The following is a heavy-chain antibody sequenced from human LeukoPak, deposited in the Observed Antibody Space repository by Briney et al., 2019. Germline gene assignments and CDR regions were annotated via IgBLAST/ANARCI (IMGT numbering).Heavy chain of an antibody. CDR3: ASLAAAGTRSFDY. V-gene: IGHV3-7*03. CDR1: GFTFSSYA. CDR2: INSDGSEG. D-gene: IGHD6-13*01. Sequence: GGSLRLSCAASGFTFSSYAMSWVRQAPGKGLEWVASINSDGSEGYYADVVKGRFTISRDNAKNSLYLQINSLRAEDTAVYYCASLAAAGTRSFDYWGQGTLVTVSS. J-gene: IGHJ4*02.